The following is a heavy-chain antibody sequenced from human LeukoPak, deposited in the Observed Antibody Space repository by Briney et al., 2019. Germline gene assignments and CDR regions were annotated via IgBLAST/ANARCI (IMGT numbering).Heavy chain of an antibody. Sequence: SETLSLTCTVSGGSISSGSYYWSWIRQPAGKGLEWIGRIYTSGSTNYNPSLKSRVTISVDTSKNQFSLKLSSVTAADTAVYYCARGVVLVISKGYYFDYWGQGTLVTVSS. V-gene: IGHV4-61*02. CDR2: IYTSGST. D-gene: IGHD3-10*01. J-gene: IGHJ4*02. CDR1: GGSISSGSYY. CDR3: ARGVVLVISKGYYFDY.